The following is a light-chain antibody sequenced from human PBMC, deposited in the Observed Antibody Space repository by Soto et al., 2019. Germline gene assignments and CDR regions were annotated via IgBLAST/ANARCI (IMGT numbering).Light chain of an antibody. CDR2: GAS. V-gene: IGKV3-20*01. Sequence: EIVLTQSPGTLSLSPGERATLSCRASQSVSITYLAWYQQKPGQSPGLLLYGASNRASGIPDRFAGSGSGTDFTLTISRLEPEDFAVDYCQQYGSSPHPFGEGTTVEFK. J-gene: IGKJ1*01. CDR3: QQYGSSPHP. CDR1: QSVSITY.